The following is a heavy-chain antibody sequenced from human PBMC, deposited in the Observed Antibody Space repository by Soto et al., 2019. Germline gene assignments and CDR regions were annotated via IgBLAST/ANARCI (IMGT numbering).Heavy chain of an antibody. V-gene: IGHV3-33*03. CDR3: VKESTPPFFDS. D-gene: IGHD2-15*01. CDR2: MWYDGLRQ. Sequence: GGSLRLSCVGSGFTLNNYGVHWVRQAPGKGLEWVALMWYDGLRQAYLDSVRGRFTVSRDSSTNTIYLQMNSLRVEDTGNYFCVKESTPPFFDSWGQGTPVTVSS. CDR1: GFTLNNYG. J-gene: IGHJ4*02.